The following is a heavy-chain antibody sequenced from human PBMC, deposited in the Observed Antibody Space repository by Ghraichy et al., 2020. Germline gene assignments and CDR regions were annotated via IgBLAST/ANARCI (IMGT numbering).Heavy chain of an antibody. V-gene: IGHV1-69*06. CDR3: ARVYDFWSGYYGVRTYYYMDV. Sequence: SVKVSCKASGGTFSSYAISWVRQAPGQGLEWMGGIIPIFGTANYAQKFQGRVTITADKSTSTAYMELSSLRSEDTAVYYCARVYDFWSGYYGVRTYYYMDVWGKGTTVTVSS. D-gene: IGHD3-3*01. CDR1: GGTFSSYA. CDR2: IIPIFGTA. J-gene: IGHJ6*03.